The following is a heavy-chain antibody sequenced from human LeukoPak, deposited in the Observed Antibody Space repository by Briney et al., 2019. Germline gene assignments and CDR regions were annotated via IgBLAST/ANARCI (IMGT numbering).Heavy chain of an antibody. CDR3: TRESGAFSPFGF. J-gene: IGHJ4*02. V-gene: IGHV4-4*02. CDR2: VHLNGAT. CDR1: GGSITTTNW. D-gene: IGHD1-26*01. Sequence: SGTLSLTCAVSGGSITTTNWWSWVRQPPGKGLEWIGEVHLNGATNYNPSLESRFSMSIDKSNNHLSLEVTSVTAADTAMYYCTRESGAFSPFGFWGQGTLVSVSS.